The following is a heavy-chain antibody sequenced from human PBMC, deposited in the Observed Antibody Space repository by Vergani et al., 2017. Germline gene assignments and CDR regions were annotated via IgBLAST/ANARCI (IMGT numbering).Heavy chain of an antibody. Sequence: EVQLLESGGGLIQPGGSLRLSCAASGFTVSSNYMSWVRQAPGKGLEWVSVIYSGGSTYYADSVKGRFTISRDNSKNTLYLQMNSLRAEDTAVYYCARGRDGYNAYYFDYWGQGTLVTVSS. CDR2: IYSGGST. CDR3: ARGRDGYNAYYFDY. V-gene: IGHV3-53*01. CDR1: GFTVSSNY. D-gene: IGHD5-24*01. J-gene: IGHJ4*02.